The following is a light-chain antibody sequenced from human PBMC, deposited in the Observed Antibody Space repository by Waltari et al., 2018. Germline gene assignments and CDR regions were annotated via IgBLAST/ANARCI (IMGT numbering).Light chain of an antibody. CDR1: SSNSGAGYD. V-gene: IGLV1-40*01. Sequence: QSVLPQPPSVSGPPGQRVTISCPGSSSNSGAGYDVHWYHPLPGTAPKLLIYGNSNRPSGVPDRFSGSKSGTSASLAITGLQAEDEADYYCQSYDSSLSGYVFGTGTKVTVL. J-gene: IGLJ1*01. CDR3: QSYDSSLSGYV. CDR2: GNS.